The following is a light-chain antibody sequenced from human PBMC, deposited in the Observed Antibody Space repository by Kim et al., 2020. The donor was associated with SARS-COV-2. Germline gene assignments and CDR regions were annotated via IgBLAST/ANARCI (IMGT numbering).Light chain of an antibody. CDR2: DAS. J-gene: IGKJ4*01. V-gene: IGKV3-11*01. Sequence: EIVLTQSPATLSLSPGERATVSCRASQSVSSYLAWYQQKPGQAPRLLIYDASNRATGIPARFSGSGSETDFTLTISSLEPEDFAVYYCHQRAYWPLTIGGGTKVVIK. CDR1: QSVSSY. CDR3: HQRAYWPLT.